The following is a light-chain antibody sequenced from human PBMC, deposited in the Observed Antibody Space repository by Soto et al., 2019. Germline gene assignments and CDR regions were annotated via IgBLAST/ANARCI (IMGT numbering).Light chain of an antibody. CDR3: QSYDSNLSGSL. CDR2: NYV. V-gene: IGLV1-40*01. Sequence: QSVLTQPPSVSGAPVQRVTISCAGTSSNIGAGYGVHWYQQLPGRAPKLLIHNYVNRPSGVPDRFSGSKSGTSASLAITGLQGEDEGDYYCQSYDSNLSGSLFGGGTKVTVL. J-gene: IGLJ2*01. CDR1: SSNIGAGYG.